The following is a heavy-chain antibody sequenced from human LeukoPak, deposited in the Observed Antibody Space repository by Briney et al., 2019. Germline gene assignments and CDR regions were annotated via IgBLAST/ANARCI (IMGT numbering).Heavy chain of an antibody. CDR2: ISDSGANT. CDR1: GFTFSGSA. V-gene: IGHV3-23*01. Sequence: QPGGSLRLSCAASGFTFSGSAMIWVRQAPGKGLEWVSAISDSGANTYYADSVKGRFTISRDNSKNTLHLQMNSLRAEDTAVYYCAKVGGYGGYAFDTWGQGTMVTVSS. D-gene: IGHD5-18*01. CDR3: AKVGGYGGYAFDT. J-gene: IGHJ3*02.